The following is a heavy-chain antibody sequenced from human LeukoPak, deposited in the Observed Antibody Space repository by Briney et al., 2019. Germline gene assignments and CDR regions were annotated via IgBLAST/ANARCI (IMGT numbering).Heavy chain of an antibody. CDR2: ISYDGSNK. CDR3: ARGGYSYGHYFDY. D-gene: IGHD5-18*01. J-gene: IGHJ4*02. Sequence: SGGSLRLSCAASGFTFSSYGMHWVRQAPGKGLEWVAVISYDGSNKYYADSVKGRFTISRDNSKNTLYLQMNSLRAEDTAVYYCARGGYSYGHYFDYWGQGTLVTVSS. CDR1: GFTFSSYG. V-gene: IGHV3-30*19.